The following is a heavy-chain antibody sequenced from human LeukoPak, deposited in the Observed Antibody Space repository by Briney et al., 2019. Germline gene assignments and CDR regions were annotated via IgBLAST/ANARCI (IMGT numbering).Heavy chain of an antibody. CDR3: AKEGEWDTLFFDY. Sequence: GGSLRLSCAASGFTFSSYGMHWVRQARGKGLEWVTYIRYDGSTKYYADSLKGRFTISRDNSKNTLYLQITSLRAEDTALYYCAKEGEWDTLFFDYWGQGTLVTVSS. CDR1: GFTFSSYG. J-gene: IGHJ4*02. V-gene: IGHV3-30*02. CDR2: IRYDGSTK. D-gene: IGHD1-26*01.